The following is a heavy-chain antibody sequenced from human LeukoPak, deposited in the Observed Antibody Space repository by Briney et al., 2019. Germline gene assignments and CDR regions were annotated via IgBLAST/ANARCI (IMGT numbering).Heavy chain of an antibody. J-gene: IGHJ4*02. CDR2: ISSSGSTV. D-gene: IGHD2-15*01. CDR1: GFTFSDYN. Sequence: PGGSLRLSCAASGFTFSDYNMRWIRQAPGKGLEWVSYISSSGSTVYYADSVKGRFTISRDNAKNSLYLQMNSLRAEDAAVYYCAKAPVTSCRGAFCYPFDYWGQGTLVTVSS. V-gene: IGHV3-11*01. CDR3: AKAPVTSCRGAFCYPFDY.